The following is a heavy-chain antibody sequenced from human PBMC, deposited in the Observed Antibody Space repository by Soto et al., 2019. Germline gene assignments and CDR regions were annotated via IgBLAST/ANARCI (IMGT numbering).Heavy chain of an antibody. Sequence: TETLCLTCTVSGFSISTYYWSWIRQPPGKGLEWIGYIYYSGSTSYNPSLKSRVTISVDTSKNQFSLKLRSVTAADTAVYYCASDRSSGWDQGYGMDVWGQGTTVT. D-gene: IGHD6-19*01. CDR3: ASDRSSGWDQGYGMDV. CDR2: IYYSGST. CDR1: GFSISTYY. J-gene: IGHJ6*02. V-gene: IGHV4-59*01.